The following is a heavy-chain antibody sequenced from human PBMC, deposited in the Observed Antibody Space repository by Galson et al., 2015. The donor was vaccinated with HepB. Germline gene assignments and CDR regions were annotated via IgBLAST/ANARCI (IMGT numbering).Heavy chain of an antibody. Sequence: SLRLSCAASGFTFNKAWMNWVRQAPGKGLEWVGRIKSETETMDYAAPIKGRFSIWRDDSRSTVYLQVNSLRIDDTAVYYCTTDGNKWDYSLDYWGRGTLVTVAS. CDR3: TTDGNKWDYSLDY. J-gene: IGHJ4*02. D-gene: IGHD1-26*01. CDR2: IKSETETM. CDR1: GFTFNKAW. V-gene: IGHV3-15*07.